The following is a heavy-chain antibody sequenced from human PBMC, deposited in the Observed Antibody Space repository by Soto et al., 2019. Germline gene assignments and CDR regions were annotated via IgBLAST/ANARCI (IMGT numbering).Heavy chain of an antibody. CDR3: ARGRRLSYGMDV. Sequence: QVQLQESGPGLVKPSETLSLTCTVSGGSVSSGSYYWSWIRQPPGKGLEWIGYIYYSGSTNYNPSLKSRVTISVDTSKNQCSLKLSSVNAADTAVYYCARGRRLSYGMDVWGQGTTVTVSS. V-gene: IGHV4-61*01. J-gene: IGHJ6*02. CDR1: GGSVSSGSYY. D-gene: IGHD6-25*01. CDR2: IYYSGST.